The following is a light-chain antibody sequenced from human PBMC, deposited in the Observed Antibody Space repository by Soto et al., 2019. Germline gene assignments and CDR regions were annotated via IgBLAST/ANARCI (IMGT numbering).Light chain of an antibody. CDR2: GAS. J-gene: IGKJ4*01. Sequence: EIVMTQSPATLSVSPGERATLSCRASQSVSNNLAWYQQKPGQAPRLRIFGASTRATGIPARFSGSGSGTEFTLPISSLQSEDFAVYYCHQYNTWSPLAFGGGTKVETK. CDR1: QSVSNN. CDR3: HQYNTWSPLA. V-gene: IGKV3-15*01.